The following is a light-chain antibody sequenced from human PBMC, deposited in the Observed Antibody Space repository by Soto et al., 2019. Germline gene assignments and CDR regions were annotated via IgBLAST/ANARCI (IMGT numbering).Light chain of an antibody. CDR1: QSVSSN. V-gene: IGKV3-11*01. Sequence: EIVMTQSPATLSVSPGGRATLSCRASQSVSSNLAWYQQKPGQAPRLLIYGSYHRATGIADRFSGSGSGTDFTLTISSLEPEDSAVYYCQQRHMWPITFGQGTRLEIK. CDR2: GSY. J-gene: IGKJ5*01. CDR3: QQRHMWPIT.